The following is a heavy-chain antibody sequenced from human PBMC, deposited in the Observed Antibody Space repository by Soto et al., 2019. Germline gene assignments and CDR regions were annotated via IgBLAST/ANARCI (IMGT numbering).Heavy chain of an antibody. CDR2: IYYSGST. V-gene: IGHV4-39*01. J-gene: IGHJ5*02. CDR3: ARHRDSSSWYRAHWFDP. D-gene: IGHD6-13*01. Sequence: SETLSLTCTVSGGSISSSSYYWGWIRQPPGKGLEWIGSIYYSGSTYYNPSLKSRVTISVDTSKNQFSLKLSSVTAADTAVYYCARHRDSSSWYRAHWFDPWGQGTLVTVSS. CDR1: GGSISSSSYY.